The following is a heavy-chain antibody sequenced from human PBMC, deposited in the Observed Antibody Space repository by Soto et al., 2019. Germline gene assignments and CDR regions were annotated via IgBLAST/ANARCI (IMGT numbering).Heavy chain of an antibody. Sequence: QMHLQESGSGLVKPSQTLSLTCAVPGGSLSSSAYSWSWIRQPPGKGLEWIGFIYQSGSTHYNPSLTSRVTRSLYRHKNQFSLKLSSVTAADTAVYYCARELLFYDSDGFSWDDAFDIWGQGTMVTVSS. D-gene: IGHD3-22*01. CDR3: ARELLFYDSDGFSWDDAFDI. J-gene: IGHJ3*02. CDR2: IYQSGST. V-gene: IGHV4-30-2*01. CDR1: GGSLSSSAYS.